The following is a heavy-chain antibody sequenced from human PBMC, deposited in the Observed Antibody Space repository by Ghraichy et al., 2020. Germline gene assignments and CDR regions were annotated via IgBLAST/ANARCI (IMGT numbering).Heavy chain of an antibody. J-gene: IGHJ4*02. V-gene: IGHV3-15*07. CDR2: IQSQTFHGAT. CDR1: GFTFNNAW. Sequence: GGSLRLSCATSGFTFNNAWMNWVRQAPGRGLEWVGRIQSQTFHGATEYAAPVKGRFTISRDASASTLYLQMNSLETEDTAVYYCTTDFPPHETGTTYFWGQGTLVTVSS. D-gene: IGHD1-7*01. CDR3: TTDFPPHETGTTYF.